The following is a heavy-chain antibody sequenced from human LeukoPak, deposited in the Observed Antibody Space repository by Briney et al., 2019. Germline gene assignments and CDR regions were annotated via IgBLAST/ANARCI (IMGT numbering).Heavy chain of an antibody. D-gene: IGHD3-22*01. J-gene: IGHJ4*02. CDR1: GYTFTDYY. CDR3: ARARNPYDSNGYSPFEY. CDR2: INPAGGGT. V-gene: IGHV1-2*02. Sequence: ASVKVSCKASGYTFTDYYIHWVRQAPGQGLEWMGWINPAGGGTNYAQNFQGRVTMTSDTSISTAYMELSSLRSDDTAVYYCARARNPYDSNGYSPFEYWGQGTLVTVSS.